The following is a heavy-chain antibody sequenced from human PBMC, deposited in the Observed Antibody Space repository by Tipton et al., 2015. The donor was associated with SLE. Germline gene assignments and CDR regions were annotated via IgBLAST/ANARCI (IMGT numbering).Heavy chain of an antibody. CDR2: MFHSGTT. D-gene: IGHD3-3*01. V-gene: IGHV4-38-2*01. CDR3: ARGFYVADFSSGFFVNWFDP. J-gene: IGHJ5*02. CDR1: GYSISSDYY. Sequence: TLSLTCEVSGYSISSDYYWGWIRQPPGEGLEWIGSMFHSGTTYVNPSLKSRVTISVDKSRSQFSLKARSVTAADTAVYYCARGFYVADFSSGFFVNWFDPWGQGTLVTVSS.